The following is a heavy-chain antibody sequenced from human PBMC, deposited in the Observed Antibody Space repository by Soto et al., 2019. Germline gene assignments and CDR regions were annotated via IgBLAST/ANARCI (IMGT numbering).Heavy chain of an antibody. CDR2: IYSSGNT. J-gene: IGHJ4*02. V-gene: IGHV4-61*05. D-gene: IGHD3-10*01. CDR3: ARRGSSGSPHYFDY. Sequence: SETLSLTCTVSGGSISSSSYYWGWIRQPPGKGLEWIAYIYSSGNTNYNPSLKSRVTISIDTSKNQFSLELSSVTAADTAVYHCARRGSSGSPHYFDYWGQGTPVTVSS. CDR1: GGSISSSSYY.